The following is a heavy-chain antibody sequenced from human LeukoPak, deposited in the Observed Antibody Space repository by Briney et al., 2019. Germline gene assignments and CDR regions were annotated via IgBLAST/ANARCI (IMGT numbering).Heavy chain of an antibody. CDR2: ISGNGGST. CDR3: ASIPDPIAYCGGDCYFDY. V-gene: IGHV3-23*01. Sequence: RGSLRLSCAASGFTFSSYAMSWVRQAPGRGLEWVSTISGNGGSTYYADSVKGRFTISRDNSKNTLYLQMNSLRAEDTAVYYCASIPDPIAYCGGDCYFDYWGQGTLVTVSS. J-gene: IGHJ4*02. CDR1: GFTFSSYA. D-gene: IGHD2-21*02.